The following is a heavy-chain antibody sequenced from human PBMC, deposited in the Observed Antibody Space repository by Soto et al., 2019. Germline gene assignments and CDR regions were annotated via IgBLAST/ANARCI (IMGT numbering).Heavy chain of an antibody. V-gene: IGHV1-3*01. J-gene: IGHJ6*02. CDR3: ARYCSSTSCSYYYYGMDV. CDR2: INAGNGNT. Sequence: ASVKVSCKASGYTFTSYAMHWVRQAPGQRLEWMGWINAGNGNTKYSQKFQGRVTITRDTSASTAYMELSSLRSEDTAVYYCARYCSSTSCSYYYYGMDVWGQGTTVTVS. CDR1: GYTFTSYA. D-gene: IGHD2-2*01.